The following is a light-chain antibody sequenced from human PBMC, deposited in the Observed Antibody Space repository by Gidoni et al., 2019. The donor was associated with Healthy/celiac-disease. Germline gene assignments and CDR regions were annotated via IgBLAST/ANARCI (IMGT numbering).Light chain of an antibody. CDR2: GAS. J-gene: IGKJ2*01. CDR3: QQYNNWHT. Sequence: EIVMTQSPATLSVSPGERATLSCRAIQSVSSHLACYQQKPGQAPRLLIYGASTRATGIPARFSGSGSGTEFTLTISSLQSEDFAVYYCQQYNNWHTFGQGTKLEIK. CDR1: QSVSSH. V-gene: IGKV3-15*01.